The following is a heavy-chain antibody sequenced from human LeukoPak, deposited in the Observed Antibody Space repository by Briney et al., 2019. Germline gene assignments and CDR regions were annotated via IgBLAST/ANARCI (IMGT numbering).Heavy chain of an antibody. CDR2: IYYSGST. Sequence: PSGTLSLTCTVSGGSISSYYWSWIRQPPGKGLEWIVYIYYSGSTNYNPSLKSRVTISVDTSKNQFSLKLSSVTAADTAVYYCARDSGKRRRSAGFDYWGQGTLVTVSS. D-gene: IGHD1-26*01. CDR1: GGSISSYY. J-gene: IGHJ4*02. V-gene: IGHV4-59*01. CDR3: ARDSGKRRRSAGFDY.